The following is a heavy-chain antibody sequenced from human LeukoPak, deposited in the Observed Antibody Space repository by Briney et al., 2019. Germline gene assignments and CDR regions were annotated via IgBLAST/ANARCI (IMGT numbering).Heavy chain of an antibody. J-gene: IGHJ4*02. CDR2: ITGYSDDT. V-gene: IGHV3-23*01. CDR3: AKGSRDSRPYYFDH. Sequence: AGRSLRLSCAASEFTFISYVMSWVRQAPGKGLEWVSAITGYSDDTYYADSVQGRFIISRDNSKNTLYLQLNSLRGEDTAVYYCAKGSRDSRPYYFDHWGQGTLVTVSS. D-gene: IGHD6-13*01. CDR1: EFTFISYV.